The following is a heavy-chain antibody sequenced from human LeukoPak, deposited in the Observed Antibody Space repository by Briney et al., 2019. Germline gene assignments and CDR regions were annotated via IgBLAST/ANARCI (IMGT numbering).Heavy chain of an antibody. CDR3: AKDGTEWFGESPFDY. Sequence: GGSLRLSCAASGFTFSSYAMSWVRQAPGKGLEWVSAISGSGGSTYYADSVKGRFTISRDNAKNSLYLQMNSLRAEDTALYYCAKDGTEWFGESPFDYWGQGTLVTVSS. V-gene: IGHV3-23*01. D-gene: IGHD3-10*01. CDR1: GFTFSSYA. CDR2: ISGSGGST. J-gene: IGHJ4*02.